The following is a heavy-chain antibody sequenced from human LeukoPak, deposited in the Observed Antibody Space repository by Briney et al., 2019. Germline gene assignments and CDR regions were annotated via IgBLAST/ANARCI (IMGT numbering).Heavy chain of an antibody. Sequence: ASETLSLTCAVYRGSFSGYWSWIRQPPGKGLEWIGEIHHSGSTNYNPSLKSRVTISVDTSKNQFSLKLSSVTAADTAAYYCAGFGQLVFAFDIWGQGTMVTVSS. CDR3: AGFGQLVFAFDI. D-gene: IGHD6-6*01. CDR2: IHHSGST. V-gene: IGHV4-34*01. J-gene: IGHJ3*02. CDR1: RGSFSGY.